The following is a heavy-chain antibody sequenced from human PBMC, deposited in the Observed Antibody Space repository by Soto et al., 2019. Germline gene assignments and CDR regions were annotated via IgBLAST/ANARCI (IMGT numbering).Heavy chain of an antibody. CDR1: GFTFSSYG. J-gene: IGHJ4*02. Sequence: GGSLRLSCAASGFTFSSYGMHWVRQAPGKGLEWVAVVSHDGRNTHYADSVKGRFTISRDNAKNTLYLQMNSLRAEDTAVYYCAIRASYYDSSGYFDYWGQGTLVTVS. D-gene: IGHD3-22*01. V-gene: IGHV3-33*03. CDR3: AIRASYYDSSGYFDY. CDR2: VSHDGRNT.